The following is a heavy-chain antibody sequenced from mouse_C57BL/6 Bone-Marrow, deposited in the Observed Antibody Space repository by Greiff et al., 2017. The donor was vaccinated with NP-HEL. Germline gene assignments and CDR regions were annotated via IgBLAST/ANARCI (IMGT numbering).Heavy chain of an antibody. CDR2: ISDGGSYT. D-gene: IGHD2-2*01. J-gene: IGHJ3*01. V-gene: IGHV5-4*01. CDR1: GFTFSSYA. Sequence: EVHLVESGGGLVKPGGSLKLSCAASGFTFSSYAMSWVRQTPEKRLEWVATISDGGSYTYYPDNVKGRFTISRDNAKNNLYLQMSQLKSEDTAVYYCARERDYVYDGFAYWGQGTLVTVSA. CDR3: ARERDYVYDGFAY.